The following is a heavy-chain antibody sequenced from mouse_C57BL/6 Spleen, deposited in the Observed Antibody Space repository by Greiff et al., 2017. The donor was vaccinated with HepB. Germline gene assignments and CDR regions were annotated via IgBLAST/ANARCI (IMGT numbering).Heavy chain of an antibody. CDR1: GFSLSTAGMG. D-gene: IGHD2-3*01. CDR2: IYWDDDK. J-gene: IGHJ4*01. V-gene: IGHV8-12*01. Sequence: QVQLKESGPGILQSSQTLSLTCSFSGFSLSTAGMGVSWIRQPSGKGLEWLAHIYWDDDKRYNPSLKSRLTISKDTSRNQVFLKITSVDTADTARYYCARGGYYWGMDYWGQGASVTISS. CDR3: ARGGYYWGMDY.